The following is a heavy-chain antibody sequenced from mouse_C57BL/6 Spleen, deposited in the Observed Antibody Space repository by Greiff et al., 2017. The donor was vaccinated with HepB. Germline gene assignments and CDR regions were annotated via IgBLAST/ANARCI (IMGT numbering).Heavy chain of an antibody. Sequence: EVKLVESGGGLVKPGGSLKLSCAASGFTFSSYAMSWVRQTPEKRLEWVATISDGGSYTYYPDNVKGRFTISRDNAKNNLYLQMSHLKSEDTAMYYCARDGYYGSSPSAYWGQGTLVTVSA. CDR1: GFTFSSYA. J-gene: IGHJ3*01. CDR2: ISDGGSYT. V-gene: IGHV5-4*01. CDR3: ARDGYYGSSPSAY. D-gene: IGHD1-1*01.